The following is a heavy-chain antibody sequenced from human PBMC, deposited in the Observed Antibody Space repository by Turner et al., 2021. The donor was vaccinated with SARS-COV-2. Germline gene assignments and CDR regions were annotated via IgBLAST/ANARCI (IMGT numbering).Heavy chain of an antibody. V-gene: IGHV4-39*01. CDR3: ARVEASWGKRGMDV. CDR2: IYYSGST. Sequence: LQLQVSGPGLFKPSETLFLTCTFSGDSVSSSTNYWGWIRQPPGKGLEWISTIYYSGSTYDNASLKRRVIVSLDTSKNQVSLKLTSVTAADTAVYYCARVEASWGKRGMDVWGQGTTVTVSS. D-gene: IGHD3-16*01. J-gene: IGHJ6*02. CDR1: GDSVSSSTNY.